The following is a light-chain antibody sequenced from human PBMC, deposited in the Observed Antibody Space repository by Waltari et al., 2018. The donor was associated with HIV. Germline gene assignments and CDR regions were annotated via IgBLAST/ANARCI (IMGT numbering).Light chain of an antibody. CDR3: NSWDSSDNHV. J-gene: IGLJ3*02. V-gene: IGLV3-19*01. CDR1: SLRNYY. Sequence: SSDLSQDPAVSVALGQTVRITCQGDSLRNYYASWYQQKPGQAPILVIFGKNKRPSGIPDRFSGSNSGNTASLTITGAQAEDEADYYCNSWDSSDNHVFGGGTKVTV. CDR2: GKN.